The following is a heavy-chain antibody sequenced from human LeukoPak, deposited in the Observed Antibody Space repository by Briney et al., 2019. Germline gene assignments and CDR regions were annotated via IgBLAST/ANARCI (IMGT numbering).Heavy chain of an antibody. CDR2: IRGTGTTT. CDR3: AKVSWLGTLPSYHFDS. Sequence: GGSLRLSCAASGFTSSDHAMSWVRHAPGKGLEWFSAIRGTGTTTFYAASVKGRFTISRDNSKNTADLQMNSLRAEDTAVYYCAKVSWLGTLPSYHFDSWGQGTQVTVSS. CDR1: GFTSSDHA. D-gene: IGHD6-19*01. V-gene: IGHV3-23*01. J-gene: IGHJ4*02.